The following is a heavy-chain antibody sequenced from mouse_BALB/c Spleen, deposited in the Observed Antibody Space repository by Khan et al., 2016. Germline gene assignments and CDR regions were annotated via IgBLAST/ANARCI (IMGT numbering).Heavy chain of an antibody. CDR1: GFDFSRYW. Sequence: EVKLLESGGGLVQPGGSLKLSCAASGFDFSRYWMSWVRQAPGKGLEWIGEINPDSSTTNYTPSLKDKFIISRDKAKNTLYLQMSNVRSEDTALYSCASTFWYFDVWGAGTTVTVSS. CDR2: INPDSSTT. V-gene: IGHV4-1*02. J-gene: IGHJ1*01. CDR3: ASTFWYFDV.